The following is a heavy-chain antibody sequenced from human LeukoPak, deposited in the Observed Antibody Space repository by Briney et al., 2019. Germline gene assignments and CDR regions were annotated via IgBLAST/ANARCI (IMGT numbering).Heavy chain of an antibody. Sequence: PGGSLRLSCAPSGFTFSEFEMNWARQAPGKGLEWVSDISSGGTTIFYADSVKGRFTISRDNAKNSLYLQMNSLRDEDTAIYYCTRGLVVWGQGALVTVSS. CDR1: GFTFSEFE. V-gene: IGHV3-48*03. CDR3: TRGLVV. D-gene: IGHD2-2*01. J-gene: IGHJ4*02. CDR2: ISSGGTTI.